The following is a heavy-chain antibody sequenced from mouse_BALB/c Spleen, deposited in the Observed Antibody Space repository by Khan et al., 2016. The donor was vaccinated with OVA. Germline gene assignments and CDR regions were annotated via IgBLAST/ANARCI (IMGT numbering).Heavy chain of an antibody. J-gene: IGHJ3*01. CDR2: IDTFSGGT. Sequence: VQLKQSGPELMKPGASVKISCKASGYSFTSYYIHWVLQSHGASLEWIGYIDTFSGGTTYKQQFKGQATFTVDKSSSTADIHLSNLTSEDSAVYYGTRLGYVAWFTYWGQGTLVTGS. D-gene: IGHD2-2*01. CDR3: TRLGYVAWFTY. V-gene: IGHV1S135*01. CDR1: GYSFTSYY.